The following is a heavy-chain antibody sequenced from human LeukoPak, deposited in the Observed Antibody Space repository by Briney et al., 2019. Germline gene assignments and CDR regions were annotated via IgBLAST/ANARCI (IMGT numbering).Heavy chain of an antibody. D-gene: IGHD3-9*01. Sequence: PGGSLRLSCAASGFTFSSYSMNWVRQAPGKGLEWVSSISSSSSYIYYADSVKGRFTISRDNAKNSLYLQMNSLRAEDTAVYYCAREPPYYDILTGYSPHYFDYWGQGTLDTVSS. CDR2: ISSSSSYI. V-gene: IGHV3-21*01. J-gene: IGHJ4*02. CDR3: AREPPYYDILTGYSPHYFDY. CDR1: GFTFSSYS.